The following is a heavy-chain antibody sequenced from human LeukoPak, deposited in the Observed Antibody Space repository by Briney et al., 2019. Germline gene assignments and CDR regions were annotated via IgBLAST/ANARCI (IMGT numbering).Heavy chain of an antibody. Sequence: PGGSLRLSCAASGFTFSSYGMHWVRQAPGKGLEWVAVISYDGSNKYYADSVKGRFTISRDNSKNTLYLQMNSLRAEDTAVYYCAKAYSGYDLGPSDYWGQGTLVTVSS. CDR1: GFTFSSYG. D-gene: IGHD5-12*01. J-gene: IGHJ4*02. V-gene: IGHV3-30*18. CDR3: AKAYSGYDLGPSDY. CDR2: ISYDGSNK.